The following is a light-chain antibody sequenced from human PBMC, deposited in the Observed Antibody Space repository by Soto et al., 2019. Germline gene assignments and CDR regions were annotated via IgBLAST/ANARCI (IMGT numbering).Light chain of an antibody. CDR2: GVS. CDR1: QSVNSNY. J-gene: IGKJ3*01. V-gene: IGKV3-20*01. Sequence: EIVLTQSPGTLSLSPGERATLSCRASQSVNSNYLAWYQQKPGQSPRLLMYGVSSRASGIPDRFSGSGSGTDFTLTIIRLEPEDFAVYYCQQYGSSPRTFGPGTKVDIK. CDR3: QQYGSSPRT.